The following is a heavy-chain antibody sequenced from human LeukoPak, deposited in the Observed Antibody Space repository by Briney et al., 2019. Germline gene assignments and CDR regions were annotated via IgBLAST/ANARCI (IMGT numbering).Heavy chain of an antibody. CDR3: ARGVGVVPAAMLLC. CDR2: ISYDGSNK. D-gene: IGHD2-2*01. V-gene: IGHV3-30*04. J-gene: IGHJ4*02. CDR1: GFTFSSYA. Sequence: GGSLRLSCAASGFTFSSYAMHWVRQAPGKGLEWVAVISYDGSNKYYADSVKGRFTTSRDNSKNTLYLQMNSLRAEDTAVYYCARGVGVVPAAMLLCWGQGTLVTVSS.